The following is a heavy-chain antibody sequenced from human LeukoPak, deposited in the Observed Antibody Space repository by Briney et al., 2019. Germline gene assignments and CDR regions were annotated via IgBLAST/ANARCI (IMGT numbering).Heavy chain of an antibody. Sequence: GRSLRLSCAASGFTFRGNGMHWGRQAPGKGLGWVASIWFDVSNRYYADSVKGRFTISRDNSKDTLFLQMNSLTAEDTAVYYCARDQGTSVTAMVGGHFDYWGPGALVTVSS. J-gene: IGHJ4*02. CDR1: GFTFRGNG. CDR2: IWFDVSNR. CDR3: ARDQGTSVTAMVGGHFDY. D-gene: IGHD4-17*01. V-gene: IGHV3-33*01.